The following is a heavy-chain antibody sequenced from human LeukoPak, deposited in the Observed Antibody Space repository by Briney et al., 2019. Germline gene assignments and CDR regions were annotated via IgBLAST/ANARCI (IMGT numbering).Heavy chain of an antibody. D-gene: IGHD4-17*01. V-gene: IGHV4-30-2*01. Sequence: SETLSLTCAVSGGSISSGGYSWSWIRQPPGKGLEWIGYIYHSGSTYYNPSLKSRVTISVDRSKNQFSLKLSSVTAADTAVYYCASVSYGDYEDYWGQGTLVTVSS. CDR2: IYHSGST. J-gene: IGHJ4*02. CDR3: ASVSYGDYEDY. CDR1: GGSISSGGYS.